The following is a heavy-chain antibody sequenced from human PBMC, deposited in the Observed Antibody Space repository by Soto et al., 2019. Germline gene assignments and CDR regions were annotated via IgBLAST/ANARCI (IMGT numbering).Heavy chain of an antibody. Sequence: ASVKVSCKASGYTFTSYGISWVRQAPGQGLEWMGWISAYNGNTNYAQKLQGRVTTTTDTSTSTAYMELRSLRSDDTAVYYCARNIPAAYSLDYWGQGTLVTVSS. CDR3: ARNIPAAYSLDY. CDR1: GYTFTSYG. CDR2: ISAYNGNT. J-gene: IGHJ4*02. V-gene: IGHV1-18*04. D-gene: IGHD2-2*01.